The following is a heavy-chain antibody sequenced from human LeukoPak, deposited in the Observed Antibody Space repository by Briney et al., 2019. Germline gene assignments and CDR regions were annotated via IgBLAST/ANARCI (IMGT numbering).Heavy chain of an antibody. D-gene: IGHD1-26*01. V-gene: IGHV1-2*02. CDR2: INPNSGGT. CDR3: ARVRRELPYKALLFDY. Sequence: GASVKVSCKASGYTFTGYYMHWVRQAPGQGLEWMGWINPNSGGTNYAQKFQGRVTMTRDTSISTAYMELSRLRSDDTAVYYCARVRRELPYKALLFDYWGQGTLVTVSS. J-gene: IGHJ4*02. CDR1: GYTFTGYY.